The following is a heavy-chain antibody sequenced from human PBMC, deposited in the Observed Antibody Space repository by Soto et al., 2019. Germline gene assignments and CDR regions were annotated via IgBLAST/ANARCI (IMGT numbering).Heavy chain of an antibody. D-gene: IGHD2-21*01. CDR1: GGSISSYY. CDR2: IYYSGST. V-gene: IGHV4-59*01. Sequence: SLTCTVSGGSISSYYWSWIRQPPGKGLEWIGYIYYSGSTNYNPSLKSRVTISVDTSKNQFSLKLSSVTAADTAVYYCARYRFAYCGGDCYHFDYWGQGTLVTVSS. CDR3: ARYRFAYCGGDCYHFDY. J-gene: IGHJ4*02.